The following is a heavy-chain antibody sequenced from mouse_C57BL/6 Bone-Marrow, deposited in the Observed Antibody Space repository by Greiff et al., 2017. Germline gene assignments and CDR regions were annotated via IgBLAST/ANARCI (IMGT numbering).Heavy chain of an antibody. V-gene: IGHV1-26*01. CDR2: INPNNGGT. Sequence: EVQLQLSGPELVKPGASVKISCKASGYTFTDYYMNWVKQSHGKSLEWIGDINPNNGGTSYNQKFKGKATLTVDKSSSTAYMELRSLTSEDSAVYYCARSWLLRHWGQGTTLTVSS. J-gene: IGHJ2*01. CDR3: ARSWLLRH. CDR1: GYTFTDYY. D-gene: IGHD1-2*01.